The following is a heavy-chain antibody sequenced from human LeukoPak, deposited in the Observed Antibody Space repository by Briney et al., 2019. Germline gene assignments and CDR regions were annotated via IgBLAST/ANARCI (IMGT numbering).Heavy chain of an antibody. J-gene: IGHJ6*03. Sequence: GESLKISCKGSGYGFTSYWIGWVRQMPGKGLEWMGIIYPGDSDTRYSPSFQGQVTISADKSISTAYLQWSSLKASDTAMYYCARQTSGSYYRGSYYYYMDVWGKGTTVTISS. CDR2: IYPGDSDT. CDR1: GYGFTSYW. D-gene: IGHD1-26*01. CDR3: ARQTSGSYYRGSYYYYMDV. V-gene: IGHV5-51*01.